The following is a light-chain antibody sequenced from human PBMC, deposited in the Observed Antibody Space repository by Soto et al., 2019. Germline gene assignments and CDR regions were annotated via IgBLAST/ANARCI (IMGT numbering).Light chain of an antibody. CDR1: SGHNSYA. V-gene: IGLV4-69*01. CDR2: LNSDGSH. CDR3: QTWSTDIRV. J-gene: IGLJ3*02. Sequence: QPVLTQPPSASASLGASVKLTCTLSSGHNSYAIAWHQQQPEKGPRYLMKLNSDGSHSKGDAIPDRFSGSSSGAERYRTISSLQSEDEADYYCQTWSTDIRVFGGGTKLTVL.